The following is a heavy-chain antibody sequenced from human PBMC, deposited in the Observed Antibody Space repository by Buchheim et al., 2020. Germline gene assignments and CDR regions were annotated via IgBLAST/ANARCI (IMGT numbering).Heavy chain of an antibody. Sequence: EVQLVESGGGLVQPGGSLRLSCAASGFTFSSYSMNWVRQAPGKGLEWVSYISSSSSTIYYADSVKGRITISRENAKNSPLIQMNSLRDEDTAVYYCARDYYEGDGMDVWGQGTT. CDR2: ISSSSSTI. D-gene: IGHD3-22*01. J-gene: IGHJ6*02. CDR3: ARDYYEGDGMDV. CDR1: GFTFSSYS. V-gene: IGHV3-48*02.